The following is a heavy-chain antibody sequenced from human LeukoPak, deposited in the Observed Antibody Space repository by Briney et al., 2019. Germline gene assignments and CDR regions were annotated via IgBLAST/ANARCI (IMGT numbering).Heavy chain of an antibody. CDR2: IYTSGST. D-gene: IGHD3-22*01. CDR3: ARGYYYDSSGYLDAFDI. Sequence: SETLSLTCTVSGGSISSGSYYWSWIRQPAGKGLEWIGRIYTSGSTNYNPSLKSRVTISVDTSKNQFSLKLSSVTAADTAVYYCARGYYYDSSGYLDAFDIWGQGTMVTVSS. V-gene: IGHV4-61*02. CDR1: GGSISSGSYY. J-gene: IGHJ3*02.